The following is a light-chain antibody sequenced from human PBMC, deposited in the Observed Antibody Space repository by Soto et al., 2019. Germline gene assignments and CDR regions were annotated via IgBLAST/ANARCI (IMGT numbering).Light chain of an antibody. Sequence: ALTQPASVSGTPGQSITISCTGSNSDVGIYDFVSWYQHHPGRAPKLIVSEVSHRPSGVSNRFSGSKSGNTASLTISGLQSEDEADYYCISYTSDDVRYVFGTGTKVTVL. CDR2: EVS. V-gene: IGLV2-14*01. J-gene: IGLJ1*01. CDR1: NSDVGIYDF. CDR3: ISYTSDDVRYV.